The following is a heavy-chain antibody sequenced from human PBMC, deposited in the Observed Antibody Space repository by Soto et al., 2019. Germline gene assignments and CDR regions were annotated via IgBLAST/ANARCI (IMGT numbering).Heavy chain of an antibody. CDR2: ISAYNGNT. Sequence: QVQLVQSGAEVKKPGASVKVSCKASGYTFTSYGISWVRQAPGQGLEWMGGISAYNGNTNYAQKLQGRVTMTTDTSKSTAYKELRSLRSDDTAVYYCARDTERPYSSSSPAYWGQGTLVTVSS. J-gene: IGHJ4*02. CDR3: ARDTERPYSSSSPAY. CDR1: GYTFTSYG. D-gene: IGHD6-6*01. V-gene: IGHV1-18*01.